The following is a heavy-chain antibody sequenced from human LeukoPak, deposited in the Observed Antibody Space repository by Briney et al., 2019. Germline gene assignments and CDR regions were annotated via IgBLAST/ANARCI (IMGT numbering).Heavy chain of an antibody. Sequence: SETLSPTCTVSGGSITHFFWSFIRQPPTKGLEYIGYIYHTGAIDYNPSLKSRLTMSADKSTNQFSLNLRSVTAADTAVYYCARVSCTGGTCHLDSWGQGILVTVSS. V-gene: IGHV4-59*01. J-gene: IGHJ4*02. CDR3: ARVSCTGGTCHLDS. CDR1: GGSITHFF. D-gene: IGHD2-8*02. CDR2: IYHTGAI.